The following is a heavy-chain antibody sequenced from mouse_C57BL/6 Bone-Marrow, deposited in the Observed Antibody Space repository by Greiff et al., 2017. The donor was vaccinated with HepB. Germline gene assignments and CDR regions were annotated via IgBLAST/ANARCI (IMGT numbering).Heavy chain of an antibody. CDR1: GYTFTSYG. V-gene: IGHV1-81*01. CDR2: SYPRSGNT. D-gene: IGHD1-1*01. Sequence: VQLVESGAELARPGASVKLSCKASGYTFTSYGISWVKQRTGQGLEWIGESYPRSGNTYYNEKFKGKATLTADKSSSTAYMELRSLTSEDSAVYFCARPGSSYPYFDVWGTGTTVTVSS. CDR3: ARPGSSYPYFDV. J-gene: IGHJ1*03.